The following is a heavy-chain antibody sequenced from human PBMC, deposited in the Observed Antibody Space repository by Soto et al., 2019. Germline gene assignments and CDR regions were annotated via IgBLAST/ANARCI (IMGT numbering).Heavy chain of an antibody. D-gene: IGHD3-9*01. Sequence: SETLSLTCTVSGGSISSYYWSWIRQPPGKGLEWIGYIYYSGSTNYNPSLKSLVTISVDTSKNQFSLKLSSVTAADTAVYYCARGKEMTGYYYDYYYYGMDVWGQGTTVTV. J-gene: IGHJ6*02. CDR1: GGSISSYY. V-gene: IGHV4-59*01. CDR3: ARGKEMTGYYYDYYYYGMDV. CDR2: IYYSGST.